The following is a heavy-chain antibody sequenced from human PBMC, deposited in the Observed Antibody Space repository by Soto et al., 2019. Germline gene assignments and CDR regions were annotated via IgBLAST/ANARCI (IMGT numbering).Heavy chain of an antibody. D-gene: IGHD2-15*01. CDR3: ARASFGRLYYFDY. CDR2: IWYDGSNK. CDR1: GFTFSSYG. V-gene: IGHV3-33*01. J-gene: IGHJ4*02. Sequence: QVQLVESGGGVVQPERSLRLSCAASGFTFSSYGMHWVRQAPGKGLEWVAVIWYDGSNKYYADSVKGRFTISRDNSKNTLYLQMNSLRAEDTAVYYCARASFGRLYYFDYWGQGTLVTVSS.